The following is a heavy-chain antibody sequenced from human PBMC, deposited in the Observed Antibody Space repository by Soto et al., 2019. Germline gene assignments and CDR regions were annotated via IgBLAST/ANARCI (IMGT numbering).Heavy chain of an antibody. CDR2: IHYSGST. CDR3: ARHWTGLDY. CDR1: GGSISSYY. D-gene: IGHD2-8*02. Sequence: ETLSLTCTVSGGSISSYYWSWIRQPPGKGLEYIGYIHYSGSTNYKPSLRSRVTISVDTSKNQFSLKLSSVTAADTAVYYCARHWTGLDYWGQGTPVTVSS. J-gene: IGHJ4*02. V-gene: IGHV4-59*08.